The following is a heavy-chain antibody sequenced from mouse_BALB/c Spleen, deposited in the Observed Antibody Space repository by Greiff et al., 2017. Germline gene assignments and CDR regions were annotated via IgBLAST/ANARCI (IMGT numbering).Heavy chain of an antibody. V-gene: IGHV5-6-3*01. CDR2: INSNGGST. D-gene: IGHD1-2*01. CDR1: GFTFSSYG. CDR3: ARENGYRFAY. J-gene: IGHJ3*01. Sequence: EVKLVESGGDLVKPGGSLKLSCAASGFTFSSYGMSWVRQTPDKRLELVATINSNGGSTYYPDSVKGRFTISRDNAKNTLYLQMSSLKSEDTAMYYCARENGYRFAYWGQGTLVTVSA.